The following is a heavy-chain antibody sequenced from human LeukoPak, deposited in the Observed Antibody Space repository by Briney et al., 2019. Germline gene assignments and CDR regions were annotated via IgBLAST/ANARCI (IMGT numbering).Heavy chain of an antibody. V-gene: IGHV3-53*01. D-gene: IGHD6-13*01. CDR2: LYGGGAT. CDR1: GFTVSSNY. Sequence: PGGSLRLSCAASGFTVSSNYMGWVRQAPGKGLEWVSVLYGGGATFYSDSVKGRFTISRDNSKNTLYLQMNSLTAEDTAIYYCARASTIGAAGLFDYWGQGALVTVSS. J-gene: IGHJ4*02. CDR3: ARASTIGAAGLFDY.